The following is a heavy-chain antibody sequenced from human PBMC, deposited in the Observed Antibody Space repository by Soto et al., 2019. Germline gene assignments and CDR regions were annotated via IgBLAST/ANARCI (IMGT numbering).Heavy chain of an antibody. Sequence: ASVKVSCKASGYTFTGYYMHWVRQAPGQGLEWMGWINPNSGGTNYAQKFQGWVTMTRDTSISTAYMELSSLRAEDTAVYYCARDDEHWSDCDLGYWGQGVLVTVSS. V-gene: IGHV1-2*04. CDR3: ARDDEHWSDCDLGY. CDR1: GYTFTGYY. CDR2: INPNSGGT. D-gene: IGHD2-21*01. J-gene: IGHJ4*02.